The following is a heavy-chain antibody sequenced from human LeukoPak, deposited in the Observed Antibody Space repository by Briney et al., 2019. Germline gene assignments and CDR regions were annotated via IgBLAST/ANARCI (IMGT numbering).Heavy chain of an antibody. CDR3: ARAGGGDSSGYYQYFQH. V-gene: IGHV4-30-4*01. D-gene: IGHD3-22*01. J-gene: IGHJ1*01. CDR2: IYYSGST. CDR1: GGSISSGDYY. Sequence: SETLSLTCTVSGGSISSGDYYWSWIRQPPGKGLEWIGYIYYSGSTYYNPSLKSRVTISVDTSKNQFSLKLSSVTAADTVVYYCARAGGGDSSGYYQYFQHWGQGTLVTVSS.